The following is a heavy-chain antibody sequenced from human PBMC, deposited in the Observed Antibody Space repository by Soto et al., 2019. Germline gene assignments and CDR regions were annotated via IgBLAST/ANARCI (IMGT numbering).Heavy chain of an antibody. CDR3: ARYSNNSDCRHLHYFDY. J-gene: IGHJ4*01. CDR1: GGSVSNGMYY. Sequence: SETLSLTCTVSGGSVSNGMYYWSWIRQPPGKGLEWIGNVYFTGTTIYNPSLKSRVTMSVDTYKDQFFLKLTSVTAADTAVYYCARYSNNSDCRHLHYFDYWGLGPLVHAAS. D-gene: IGHD1-20*01. V-gene: IGHV4-61*01. CDR2: VYFTGTT.